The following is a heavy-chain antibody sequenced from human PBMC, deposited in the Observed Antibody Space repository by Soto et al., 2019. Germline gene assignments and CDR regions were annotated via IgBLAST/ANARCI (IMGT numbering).Heavy chain of an antibody. D-gene: IGHD3-22*01. CDR2: INAGDGNT. V-gene: IGHV1-3*01. CDR1: GYTFTYYT. J-gene: IGHJ4*02. CDR3: TRDYYDSSGYYPKFDN. Sequence: ASVKVSCKASGYTFTYYTVHWVRQAPGQRLEWMGWINAGDGNTKYSPNFQGRVTITKDTSASTVYMELSSLRSEDTAVYLCTRDYYDSSGYYPKFDNWGQGTLVTVSS.